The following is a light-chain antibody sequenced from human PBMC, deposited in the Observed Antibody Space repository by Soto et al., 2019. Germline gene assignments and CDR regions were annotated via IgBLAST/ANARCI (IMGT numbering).Light chain of an antibody. V-gene: IGLV4-69*01. CDR2: LNSDGSH. CDR1: SGHSSYA. J-gene: IGLJ3*02. CDR3: QTWGTGIPWV. Sequence: QSVLTQSPSASASLGASVKLTCTLSSGHSSYAIAWHQQQPEKGPRYLMKLNSDGSHSKGDGIPDRFSGSSSGAERYLTISSLQSEDEADYYCQTWGTGIPWVFGGETKDTVL.